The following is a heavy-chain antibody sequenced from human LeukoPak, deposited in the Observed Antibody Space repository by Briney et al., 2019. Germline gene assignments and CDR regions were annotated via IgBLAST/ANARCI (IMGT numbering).Heavy chain of an antibody. CDR2: IKQDGSEK. V-gene: IGHV3-7*01. D-gene: IGHD3-22*01. J-gene: IGHJ4*02. CDR1: GFTFSNYW. CDR3: AKDSSVYYYDSRNFDY. Sequence: GGSLTLSCAASGFTFSNYWMNWVRQAPGKGLEWVANIKQDGSEKYYVDSVKGRFTISRDNAKNSLYLQMNSLRAEDSAVYYCAKDSSVYYYDSRNFDYWGQGTLVTVSS.